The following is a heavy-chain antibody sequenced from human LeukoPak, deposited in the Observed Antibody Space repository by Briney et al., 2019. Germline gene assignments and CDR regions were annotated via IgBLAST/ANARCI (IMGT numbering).Heavy chain of an antibody. Sequence: ASVKVSCKASGYTFSSYGITWVRQAAGQGLEWMGWIGAYDGHTNYAQKFRGRVTMTTDTSTSTAYMELRSPRSDDTAVYYCARDQNYYGSGSYFIYWGQGTLVTVSS. CDR2: IGAYDGHT. D-gene: IGHD3-10*01. CDR3: ARDQNYYGSGSYFIY. J-gene: IGHJ4*02. V-gene: IGHV1-18*01. CDR1: GYTFSSYG.